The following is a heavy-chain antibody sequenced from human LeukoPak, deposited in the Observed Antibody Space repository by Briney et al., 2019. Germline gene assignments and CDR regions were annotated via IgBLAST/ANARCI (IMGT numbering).Heavy chain of an antibody. V-gene: IGHV1-18*01. Sequence: ASVKVSCKASGYTFTSYGISWARQAPGQGLEWMGWISAYNGNTNYAQKLQGRVTMTTDTSTSTAYMELRSLRSDDTAVYYCARVYYDILTGYSDLDYWGQGTLVTVSS. CDR3: ARVYYDILTGYSDLDY. CDR1: GYTFTSYG. D-gene: IGHD3-9*01. J-gene: IGHJ4*02. CDR2: ISAYNGNT.